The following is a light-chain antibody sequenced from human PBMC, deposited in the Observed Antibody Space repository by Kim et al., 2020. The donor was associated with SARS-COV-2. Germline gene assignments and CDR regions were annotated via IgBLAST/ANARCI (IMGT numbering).Light chain of an antibody. CDR3: CSFAGSATWV. V-gene: IGLV2-23*02. J-gene: IGLJ3*02. CDR2: EVY. CDR1: SSDNGTYKL. Sequence: GQSITDACAGTSSDNGTYKLVSWYQQHPGKAPKVMIYEVYKRPSGISDRFSGSKSGNTASLTISGLQAEDEADYFCCSFAGSATWVFGGGSKVTVL.